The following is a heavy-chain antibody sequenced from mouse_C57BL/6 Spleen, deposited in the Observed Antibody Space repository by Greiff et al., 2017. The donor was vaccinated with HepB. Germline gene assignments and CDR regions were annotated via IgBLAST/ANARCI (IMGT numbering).Heavy chain of an antibody. CDR3: ARDWVHWYVDV. J-gene: IGHJ1*03. CDR1: GYTFTSYW. CDR2: IDPSDSET. D-gene: IGHD4-1*01. V-gene: IGHV1-52*01. Sequence: QVQLQQPGAELVRPGSSVKLSCKASGYTFTSYWMHWVKQRPIQGLEWIGNIDPSDSETHYNQKFKDKATLTVDKSSSTAYMQLSSLTSEDSAVYYWARDWVHWYVDVWGTGTTVTVSS.